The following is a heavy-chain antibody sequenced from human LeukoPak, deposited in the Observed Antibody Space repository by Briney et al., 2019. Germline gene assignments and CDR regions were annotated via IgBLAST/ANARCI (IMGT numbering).Heavy chain of an antibody. CDR1: GFTFSDYY. Sequence: GGSLRLSCAASGFTFSDYYMSWIRQAPGKGLEWVSYISSSGSTIYYADSVKGRFAISRDNAKNSLYLQMNSLRAEDTAVYYCARDQTLGYCSGGSCYPGIAVAGPLDYWGQGTLVTVSS. CDR2: ISSSGSTI. D-gene: IGHD2-15*01. V-gene: IGHV3-11*01. J-gene: IGHJ4*02. CDR3: ARDQTLGYCSGGSCYPGIAVAGPLDY.